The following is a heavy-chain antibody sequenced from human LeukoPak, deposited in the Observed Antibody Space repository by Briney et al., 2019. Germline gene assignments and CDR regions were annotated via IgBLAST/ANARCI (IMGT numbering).Heavy chain of an antibody. Sequence: GESLKISCKGSGYSFTSYWIGWVRQMLGKGLEWMGIIYPGDSDTRYSPSFQGQVTISADKSISTAYLQWSSLKASDTAMYYCARSLGYCSGGSCYSSWFDPWGQGTLVTVSS. CDR3: ARSLGYCSGGSCYSSWFDP. V-gene: IGHV5-51*01. CDR2: IYPGDSDT. D-gene: IGHD2-15*01. J-gene: IGHJ5*02. CDR1: GYSFTSYW.